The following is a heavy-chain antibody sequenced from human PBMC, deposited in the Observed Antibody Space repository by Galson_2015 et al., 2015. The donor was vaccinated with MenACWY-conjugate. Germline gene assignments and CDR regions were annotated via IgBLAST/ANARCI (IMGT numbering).Heavy chain of an antibody. CDR1: GLTFSSYA. J-gene: IGHJ5*02. V-gene: IGHV3-23*01. D-gene: IGHD3-10*01. CDR3: AQGAGSRWFYP. Sequence: SLRLSCAASGLTFSSYAMSWVRQAPGKGLEWVSSISTTGGTTYYADSVKGRFTISRDNSKNTLYLQMNSLRAGDTAVYYCAQGAGSRWFYPWGQGTLVIVSS. CDR2: ISTTGGTT.